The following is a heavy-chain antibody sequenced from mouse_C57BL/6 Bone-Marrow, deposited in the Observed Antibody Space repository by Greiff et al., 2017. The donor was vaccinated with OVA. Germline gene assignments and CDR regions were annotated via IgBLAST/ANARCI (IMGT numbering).Heavy chain of an antibody. Sequence: VKLVESGPGLVAPSQSLSITCTVSGFSFTSYGVHWVRQPPGKGLEWLVVIWSDGSTTYNSALKSRLSISKDNSKSQVFLKMNSLQTDDTAMYYCARHPEYYYGSGYYAMDYWGQGTSVTVSS. J-gene: IGHJ4*01. D-gene: IGHD1-1*01. V-gene: IGHV2-6-1*01. CDR3: ARHPEYYYGSGYYAMDY. CDR1: GFSFTSYG. CDR2: IWSDGST.